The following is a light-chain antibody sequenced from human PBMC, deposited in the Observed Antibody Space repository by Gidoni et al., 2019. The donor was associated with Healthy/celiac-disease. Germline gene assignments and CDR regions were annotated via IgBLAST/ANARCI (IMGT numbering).Light chain of an antibody. CDR3: QQYGSSPLT. CDR1: QSVSSSY. J-gene: IGKJ4*01. CDR2: GAS. V-gene: IGKV3-20*01. Sequence: DIVLTQSPGTLSLSPGDRATLSCRASQSVSSSYLAWYQQKPGKAPRLLIYGASSRDTGIPDRFSGSGSGTDFTLTISRLEPEDFAVYYCQQYGSSPLTFGGGTKVEIK.